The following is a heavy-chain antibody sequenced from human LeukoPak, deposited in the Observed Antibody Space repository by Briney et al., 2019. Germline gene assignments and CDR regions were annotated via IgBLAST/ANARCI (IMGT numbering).Heavy chain of an antibody. CDR3: ARTVRGIVMPQNAFDI. D-gene: IGHD3-22*01. V-gene: IGHV3-7*01. CDR1: GFTFSSYW. J-gene: IGHJ3*02. CDR2: IKQDGSEK. Sequence: GGSLRLSCAASGFTFSSYWMSWVRQAPGKGLEWVANIKQDGSEKYHVDSVKGRFTISRDNAKISLYLQMNSLRAEDTAMYYCARTVRGIVMPQNAFDIWGQGTLVTVSS.